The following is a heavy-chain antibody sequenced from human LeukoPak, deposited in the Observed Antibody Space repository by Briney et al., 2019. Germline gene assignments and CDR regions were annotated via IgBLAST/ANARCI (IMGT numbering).Heavy chain of an antibody. D-gene: IGHD1-26*01. CDR1: GFTVSSNY. CDR2: IYSGGNT. J-gene: IGHJ5*02. Sequence: PGGSLRLSCAASGFTVSSNYISWVRQAPGKGLEWVSVIYSGGNTYYADSVKGRFTISSGNSKNTLYLQMNSLRAEDTAVYYCAKTIVGVTNWFDPWGQGTLVTVSS. V-gene: IGHV3-53*01. CDR3: AKTIVGVTNWFDP.